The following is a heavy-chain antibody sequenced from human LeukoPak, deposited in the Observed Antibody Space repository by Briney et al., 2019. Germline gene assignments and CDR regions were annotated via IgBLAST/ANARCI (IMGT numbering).Heavy chain of an antibody. D-gene: IGHD3-22*01. Sequence: IFGTANYAQKFQGRVTITADESTSTAYMELSSLRSEDTAVYYCARGDNHYDSSGFLSPFDYWGQGTLVTVSS. V-gene: IGHV1-69*01. J-gene: IGHJ4*02. CDR2: IFGTA. CDR3: ARGDNHYDSSGFLSPFDY.